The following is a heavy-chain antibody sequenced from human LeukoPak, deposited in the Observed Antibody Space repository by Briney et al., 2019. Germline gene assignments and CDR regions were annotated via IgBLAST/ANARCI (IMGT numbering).Heavy chain of an antibody. J-gene: IGHJ4*02. CDR1: GYTFTSYG. V-gene: IGHV1-46*01. D-gene: IGHD6-19*01. CDR2: INPSGGST. Sequence: GASVKVSCKASGYTFTSYGISWVRQAPGQGLEWMGIINPSGGSTSYAQKFQGRVTMTRDTSTSTVYMELSSLRSEDTAVYYCARVQRVAAVGGYCFDYWGQGTLVTVSS. CDR3: ARVQRVAAVGGYCFDY.